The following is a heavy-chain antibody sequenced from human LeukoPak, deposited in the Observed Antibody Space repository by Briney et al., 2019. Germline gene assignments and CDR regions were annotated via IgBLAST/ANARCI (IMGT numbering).Heavy chain of an antibody. D-gene: IGHD6-19*01. J-gene: IGHJ4*02. CDR2: IKSKTDGGTT. Sequence: GGSLRLSCAASGFTFSNAWMNWVRQAPGKGLEWVGRIKSKTDGGTTDYAAPVKGRFTISRDNSKNTLYLQMSSLRAEDTAVYYCVKEVWGSSGWLNYWGQGTLVTVSS. CDR1: GFTFSNAW. CDR3: VKEVWGSSGWLNY. V-gene: IGHV3-15*07.